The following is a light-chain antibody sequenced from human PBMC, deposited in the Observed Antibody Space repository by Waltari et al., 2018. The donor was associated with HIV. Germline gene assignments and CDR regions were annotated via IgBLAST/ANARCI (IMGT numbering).Light chain of an antibody. CDR1: HSVNNA. Sequence: EIVLKQSPDTLSLSPGERAIISCRASHSVNNALAWYQQRPGQAPRLLIYDASKRVTGVPARFSARGSGTDYTLSISNVENDDFAVYYCQQRSSWPLTFGQGTKVDFK. CDR2: DAS. CDR3: QQRSSWPLT. V-gene: IGKV3-11*01. J-gene: IGKJ1*01.